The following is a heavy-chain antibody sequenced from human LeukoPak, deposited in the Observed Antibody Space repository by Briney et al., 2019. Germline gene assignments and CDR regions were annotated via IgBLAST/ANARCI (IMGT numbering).Heavy chain of an antibody. CDR2: ISGSGGST. CDR3: ARQNYYFDY. Sequence: GGSLRLSCAASGFTFISFGMNWVRQAPGKVLEWVSAISGSGGSTYYADSVKGRFTISRDNSKNTLYLQMNSLRAEDTAVYYCARQNYYFDYWGQGTLVTVSS. CDR1: GFTFISFG. D-gene: IGHD1-1*01. V-gene: IGHV3-23*01. J-gene: IGHJ4*02.